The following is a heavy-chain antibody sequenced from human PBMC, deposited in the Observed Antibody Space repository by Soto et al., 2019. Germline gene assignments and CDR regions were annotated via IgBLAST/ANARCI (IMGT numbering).Heavy chain of an antibody. Sequence: GGSLRLSCAASGFTFSGYAMSWVRQAPGKGLEWVSAISGSGGSTYYADSVKGRFTISRDNSKNTLYLQMNSLRAEDTAVYYCANAAETKYYYGSGSYYDYWGQGTLVTVSS. CDR2: ISGSGGST. CDR1: GFTFSGYA. CDR3: ANAAETKYYYGSGSYYDY. D-gene: IGHD3-10*01. J-gene: IGHJ4*02. V-gene: IGHV3-23*01.